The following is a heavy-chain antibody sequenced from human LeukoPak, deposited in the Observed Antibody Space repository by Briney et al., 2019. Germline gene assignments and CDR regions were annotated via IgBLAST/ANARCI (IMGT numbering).Heavy chain of an antibody. CDR3: ATRPSGWYISDPFDY. V-gene: IGHV1-24*01. CDR1: GYTLTELS. D-gene: IGHD6-19*01. Sequence: ASVKVSCKVSGYTLTELSMHWVRQAPGKGLEWMGGFDPEDGGTIYAQKFQGRVTMTEDTSTDTAYMELSSLRSEDTAVYYCATRPSGWYISDPFDYWGQGTLVTVSS. CDR2: FDPEDGGT. J-gene: IGHJ4*02.